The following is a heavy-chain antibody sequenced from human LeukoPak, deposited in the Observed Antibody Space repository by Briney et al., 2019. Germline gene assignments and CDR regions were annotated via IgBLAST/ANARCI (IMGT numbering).Heavy chain of an antibody. CDR1: GYTFSNYG. CDR2: ISGYNGNT. Sequence: ASVKVSCKASGYTFSNYGISWVRQAPGQRLEWLGWISGYNGNTDYAQKLQGRVTVTTDTSTSTAYMELRSLRSDDTAVYYCAKAQEGGWNAFDIWGQGTMVTVSS. V-gene: IGHV1-18*01. J-gene: IGHJ3*02. CDR3: AKAQEGGWNAFDI. D-gene: IGHD3-16*01.